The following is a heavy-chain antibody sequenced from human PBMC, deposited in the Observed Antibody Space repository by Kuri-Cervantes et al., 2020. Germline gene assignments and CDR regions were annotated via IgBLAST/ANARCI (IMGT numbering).Heavy chain of an antibody. Sequence: SQTFALTCPVSGGPISSGGYSLSWIRQPPGKGLEWIGYTYHSGSTYYNPSLKSRVTISVDRSKNQFSLKLSSVTAADTAAYYCARFSGIGYCSSTSCSWFDPRGQGTLVTVSS. CDR1: GGPISSGGYS. D-gene: IGHD2-2*01. J-gene: IGHJ5*02. CDR3: ARFSGIGYCSSTSCSWFDP. CDR2: TYHSGST. V-gene: IGHV4-30-2*01.